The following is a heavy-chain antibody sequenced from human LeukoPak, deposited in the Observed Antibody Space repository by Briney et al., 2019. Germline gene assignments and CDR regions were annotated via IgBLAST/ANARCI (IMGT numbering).Heavy chain of an antibody. J-gene: IGHJ4*02. V-gene: IGHV3-23*01. CDR1: GFTFSSYA. CDR2: ISGNGGST. D-gene: IGHD3-16*01. Sequence: GGSLRLSCAASGFTFSSYAMSWVRQAPGKGLEWVSAISGNGGSTYYADSVKGRFTISRDNSKNTLYLKMNSLRAEDTAVYYCAKDPEGYVWGSPDYWGQGTLVTVSS. CDR3: AKDPEGYVWGSPDY.